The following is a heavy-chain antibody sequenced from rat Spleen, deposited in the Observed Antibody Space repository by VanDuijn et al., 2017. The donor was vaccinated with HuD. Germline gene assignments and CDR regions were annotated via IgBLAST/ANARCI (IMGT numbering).Heavy chain of an antibody. D-gene: IGHD1-11*01. J-gene: IGHJ4*01. CDR3: ARDLTNYAYTYGVMDA. CDR2: IWTGGST. Sequence: QVQLKESGPGLVQSSQTLSLTCTVSGLSLTSNSVSWIRQPPGKGLEWMGVIWTGGSTAYNSLLKSRLSISRDTSKSQVFLKMNSLQTEDIATYYCARDLTNYAYTYGVMDAWGQGASVTVSS. CDR1: GLSLTSNS. V-gene: IGHV2-30*01.